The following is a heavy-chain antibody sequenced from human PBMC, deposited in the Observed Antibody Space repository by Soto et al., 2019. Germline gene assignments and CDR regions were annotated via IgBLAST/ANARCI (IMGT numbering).Heavy chain of an antibody. Sequence: ESGGGFVQPGGSLRVSCAASGFTFSSYAMSWVRQVPEKGLEWVSAISYSGGSTYYADSVRGRFTISRDNSKNTLSLQMDSLRAEDTAVYYCAKDRNNGWYGGSAFEIWGQGTMVTVSS. J-gene: IGHJ3*02. CDR2: ISYSGGST. V-gene: IGHV3-23*01. CDR1: GFTFSSYA. D-gene: IGHD6-19*01. CDR3: AKDRNNGWYGGSAFEI.